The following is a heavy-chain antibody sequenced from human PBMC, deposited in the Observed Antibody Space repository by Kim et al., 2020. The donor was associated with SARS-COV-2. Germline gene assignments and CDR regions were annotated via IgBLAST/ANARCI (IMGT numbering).Heavy chain of an antibody. J-gene: IGHJ4*02. CDR3: ARTLNWGSGYFDY. D-gene: IGHD7-27*01. Sequence: YNPSLKSRVTISVDTSKNQFSLKLSSVTAADTAVYYCARTLNWGSGYFDYWGQGTLVTVSS. V-gene: IGHV4-59*01.